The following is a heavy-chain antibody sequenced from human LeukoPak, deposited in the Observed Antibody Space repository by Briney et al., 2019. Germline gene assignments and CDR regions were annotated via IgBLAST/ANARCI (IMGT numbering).Heavy chain of an antibody. CDR2: IYSSGRT. V-gene: IGHV4-4*09. CDR1: GGSLSGYY. J-gene: IGHJ4*02. CDR3: ECAGY. Sequence: SETLPLTCTVSGGSLSGYYWNWIRQPPGKGLEWLGYIYSSGRTNYNPSLKSRVTISVDTSKNQFSLKLNSVTAADTAVYYCECAGYWGQGTLVTVSS.